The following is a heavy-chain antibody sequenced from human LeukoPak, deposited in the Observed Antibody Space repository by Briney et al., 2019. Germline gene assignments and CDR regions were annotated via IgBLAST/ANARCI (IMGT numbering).Heavy chain of an antibody. D-gene: IGHD5-18*01. CDR3: TTDLGSSWDTAMGNWFDP. CDR2: IKSKTDGGTT. CDR1: GFTFSNAW. Sequence: KTGGSLRLSCAASGFTFSNAWMSWVRQAPGKGLEWVGRIKSKTDGGTTDYAAPVKGRFTISRDDSKNTLYLQMNSLKTEDTAVYYCTTDLGSSWDTAMGNWFDPWGQGTLVTVSS. J-gene: IGHJ5*02. V-gene: IGHV3-15*01.